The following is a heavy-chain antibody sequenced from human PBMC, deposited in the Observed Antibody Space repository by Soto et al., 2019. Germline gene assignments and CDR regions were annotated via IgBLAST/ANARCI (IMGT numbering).Heavy chain of an antibody. Sequence: GGSLRLSCAASGFTFSSYWMHWVRQAPGRGLVWVSRINSDGSSTSYADSVKGRFTISRDNAKNTLYLQMNSLRAEDAAVYYCARVHDSSGYWDLGIGYWGQGTLVTVSS. CDR3: ARVHDSSGYWDLGIGY. D-gene: IGHD3-22*01. J-gene: IGHJ4*02. CDR2: INSDGSST. CDR1: GFTFSSYW. V-gene: IGHV3-74*01.